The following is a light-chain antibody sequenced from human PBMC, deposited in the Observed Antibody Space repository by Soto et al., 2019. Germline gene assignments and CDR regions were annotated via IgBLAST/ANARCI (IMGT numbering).Light chain of an antibody. J-gene: IGKJ1*01. CDR2: GAS. CDR3: QQYGRSQA. Sequence: EIVLTQSPGTLSLSPGERATLSCRASQSVSSNFLAWYQQTPGQAPRLLIYGASNRVTGIPDRVSGSGSGTDFTLTISRLEPEDFAVYYCQQYGRSQAFGQGTKVEIK. V-gene: IGKV3-20*01. CDR1: QSVSSNF.